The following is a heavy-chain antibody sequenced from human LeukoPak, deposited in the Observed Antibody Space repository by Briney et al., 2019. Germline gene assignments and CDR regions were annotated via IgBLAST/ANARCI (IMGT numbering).Heavy chain of an antibody. D-gene: IGHD3-10*01. CDR1: GFTFSSYA. CDR2: IGAGGTFT. CDR3: AKVGPFGELSFSDF. V-gene: IGHV3-23*01. J-gene: IGHJ4*02. Sequence: GGSLRLSCTASGFTFSSYAMNWVRQAPGKGLEWVSGIGAGGTFTYYADSVKGRFTIFRDNSRNTLYLQMNSLRADDTAVYYCAKVGPFGELSFSDFWGQGTLVTVSS.